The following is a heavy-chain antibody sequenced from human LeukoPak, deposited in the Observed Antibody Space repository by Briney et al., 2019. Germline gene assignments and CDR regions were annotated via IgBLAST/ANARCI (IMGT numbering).Heavy chain of an antibody. Sequence: ASVKVSCKASGYTFTSYDFNWVRQATGQGLEWMGWMNPNSGNTGYAQNFQGRVTMTRNTSISTAYMELSSLRSEDTAVYYCARGHAGSTWLDYWGQGTLVTVSS. CDR1: GYTFTSYD. CDR3: ARGHAGSTWLDY. V-gene: IGHV1-8*01. CDR2: MNPNSGNT. D-gene: IGHD6-13*01. J-gene: IGHJ4*02.